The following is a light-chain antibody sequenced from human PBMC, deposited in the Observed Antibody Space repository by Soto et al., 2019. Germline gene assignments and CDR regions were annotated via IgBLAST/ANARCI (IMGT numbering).Light chain of an antibody. Sequence: DIQMTQSPSSLSASVGDRVTITCRASQRISSYLNWYQQKPGKAPKRLIYAASSLQSGVPLRFSGSGSGTDFTLTISSLQPEDFATYYCQQSYSTLWTFGQGTKVEIK. J-gene: IGKJ1*01. V-gene: IGKV1-39*01. CDR2: AAS. CDR3: QQSYSTLWT. CDR1: QRISSY.